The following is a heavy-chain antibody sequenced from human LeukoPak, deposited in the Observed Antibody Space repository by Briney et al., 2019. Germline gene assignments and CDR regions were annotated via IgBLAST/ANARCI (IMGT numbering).Heavy chain of an antibody. V-gene: IGHV3-7*01. CDR2: IKQDGSEK. CDR3: ATHPGDYWFGYLQL. J-gene: IGHJ4*02. D-gene: IGHD3-10*01. CDR1: GFTFSNYW. Sequence: GGSLRLSCAASGFTFSNYWMSWVRQAPGKGLEWVANIKQDGSEKYYVASVKGRFTISRDDAKNSLYLQMNNLRAEDTAVYYCATHPGDYWFGYLQLWGQGTLVTVSS.